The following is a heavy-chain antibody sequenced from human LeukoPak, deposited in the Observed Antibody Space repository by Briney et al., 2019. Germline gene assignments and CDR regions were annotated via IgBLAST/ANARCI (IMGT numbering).Heavy chain of an antibody. CDR2: IYYSGST. Sequence: PSQTLSLTCTVSGGSISSGDYYWSRIRQPPGKSLEWIGYIYYSGSTYYNPSLKSRVTISVDTSKNQFSLKLSSVTAADTAVYYCARGPADYYYYGMDVWGKGTTVTVSS. J-gene: IGHJ6*04. CDR1: GGSISSGDYY. CDR3: ARGPADYYYYGMDV. V-gene: IGHV4-30-4*01.